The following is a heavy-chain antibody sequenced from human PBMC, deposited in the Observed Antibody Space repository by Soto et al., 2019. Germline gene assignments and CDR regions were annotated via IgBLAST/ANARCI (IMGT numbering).Heavy chain of an antibody. CDR1: GGSISSGGYY. V-gene: IGHV4-31*03. Sequence: QVQLQESGPGLVKPSQTLSLTCTVSGGSISSGGYYWSWIRKHPGKGLEWIGYIYYSGSTYYNPSLKSRVTISVDTSKNQFSLKLSSVTAADTAVYYCAGDCSGGSCYDSNYCGQGTLVTVSS. D-gene: IGHD2-15*01. CDR3: AGDCSGGSCYDSNY. CDR2: IYYSGST. J-gene: IGHJ4*02.